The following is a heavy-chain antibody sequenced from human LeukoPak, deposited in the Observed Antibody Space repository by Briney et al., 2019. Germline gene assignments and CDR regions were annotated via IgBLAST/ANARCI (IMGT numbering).Heavy chain of an antibody. CDR3: ARDSPDYYDSSGTVNGDWFDP. J-gene: IGHJ5*02. V-gene: IGHV1-18*01. CDR1: GYTFTSYG. D-gene: IGHD3-22*01. CDR2: ISAYNGNT. Sequence: ASVKVSCKASGYTFTSYGISWVRQAPGQGLEWMGWISAYNGNTNYAQKLQGRVTMTTDTSTSTAYMELRSLRSDDTAVYYCARDSPDYYDSSGTVNGDWFDPWGQGTLVTVSS.